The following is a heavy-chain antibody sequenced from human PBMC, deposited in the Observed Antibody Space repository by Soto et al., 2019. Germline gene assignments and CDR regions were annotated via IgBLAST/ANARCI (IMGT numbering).Heavy chain of an antibody. CDR3: ARVSPPRPLFGYYYYGMDV. Sequence: QVQLQESGPGLVKPSQTLSLTCTVSGGSISSGGYYWSWIRQHPGKGLEWIGYIYYSGSTYYNPSLKSRVTISVDTSKNQFSLKLSSVTAADTAVYYCARVSPPRPLFGYYYYGMDVWGQGTTVTVSS. CDR1: GGSISSGGYY. J-gene: IGHJ6*02. V-gene: IGHV4-31*03. CDR2: IYYSGST. D-gene: IGHD6-6*01.